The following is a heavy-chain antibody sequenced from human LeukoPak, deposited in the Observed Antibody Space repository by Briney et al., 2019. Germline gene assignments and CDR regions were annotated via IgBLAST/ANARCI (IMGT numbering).Heavy chain of an antibody. CDR2: IYPTDSIT. CDR1: GYDFSTKW. D-gene: IGHD4-17*01. J-gene: IGHJ5*02. CDR3: ARLAPDYADYWFDP. V-gene: IGHV5-51*01. Sequence: GESLKISCQTSGYDFSTKWIGWVRQMPGKGLEWMGIIYPTDSITRYSPSFQGHVSISVDTSINTAYLQWASLRPSDTAMYFCARLAPDYADYWFDPWGHGTLVTVFS.